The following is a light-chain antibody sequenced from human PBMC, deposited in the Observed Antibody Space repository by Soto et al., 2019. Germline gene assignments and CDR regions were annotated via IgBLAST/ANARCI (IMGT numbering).Light chain of an antibody. CDR3: SSYAGSSIFVV. V-gene: IGLV2-23*02. Sequence: QSALTQPASVSGSPGQSITISCTGTSSDVGSYNLVSWYQHLPGKAPKLMIFEVTKRPSGVSTRFSRSKSGNTASLTISGIHAEDEADYYCSSYAGSSIFVVFGGGTKVTVL. CDR1: SSDVGSYNL. CDR2: EVT. J-gene: IGLJ2*01.